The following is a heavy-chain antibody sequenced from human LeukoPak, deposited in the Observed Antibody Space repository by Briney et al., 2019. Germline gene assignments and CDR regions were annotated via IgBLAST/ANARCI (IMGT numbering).Heavy chain of an antibody. CDR3: ARATLTGDIDY. CDR2: IYYSGST. V-gene: IGHV4-59*01. D-gene: IGHD7-27*01. Sequence: PSETLSLTCTVSGDSIRSYYWSWIRQPPGKGLEWIGYIYYSGSTNYNPSLKSRVTISVDTSKNQFSLKLSSVTAADTAVYYCARATLTGDIDYWGQGTLVTVSS. CDR1: GDSIRSYY. J-gene: IGHJ4*02.